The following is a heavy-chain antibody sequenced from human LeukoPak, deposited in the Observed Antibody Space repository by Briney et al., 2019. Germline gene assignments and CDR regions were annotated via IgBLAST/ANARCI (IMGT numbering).Heavy chain of an antibody. CDR3: AREARALKAYLDY. J-gene: IGHJ4*02. CDR2: IYYSGST. CDR1: GGSISSYY. Sequence: KPSETLSLTCTVSGGSISSYYWSWIRQPPGKGLEWIGYIYYSGSTNYNPSLRSRVTISVDTSKNQFSLNLSSVAAADTAVYFCAREARALKAYLDYWGQGTLVTVSS. V-gene: IGHV4-59*01. D-gene: IGHD1-26*01.